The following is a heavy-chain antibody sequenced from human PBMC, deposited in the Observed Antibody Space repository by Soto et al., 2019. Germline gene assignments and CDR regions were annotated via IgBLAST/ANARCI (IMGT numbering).Heavy chain of an antibody. V-gene: IGHV4-39*07. CDR2: IYYSGST. CDR1: GGYISSSIYY. J-gene: IGHJ4*02. CDR3: ARVSVAGTRFDY. D-gene: IGHD6-19*01. Sequence: SETLCLTCTVSGGYISSSIYYWGWIRQPPGKGLEWIGSIYYSGSTTYNPSLKSRVTISVDKSNNQFSLKLSSVTAADTAVYYCARVSVAGTRFDYWGQGTLVTVSS.